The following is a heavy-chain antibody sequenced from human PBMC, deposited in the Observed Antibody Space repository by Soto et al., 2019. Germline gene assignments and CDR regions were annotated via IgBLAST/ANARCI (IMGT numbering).Heavy chain of an antibody. CDR2: INAGNGNT. V-gene: IGHV1-3*01. D-gene: IGHD2-21*02. J-gene: IGHJ4*02. CDR3: ARIIVVVTALDY. CDR1: GYTFTSYA. Sequence: ASVKVSCKASGYTFTSYAMHWVRQAPGQRLEWMGWINAGNGNTKYSQKFQGRVTITRDTSASTAYMELSSLRSEDTAVYYCARIIVVVTALDYWGQGTLVTVS.